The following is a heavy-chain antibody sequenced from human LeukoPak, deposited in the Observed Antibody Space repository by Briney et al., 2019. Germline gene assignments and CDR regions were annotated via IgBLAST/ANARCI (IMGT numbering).Heavy chain of an antibody. CDR2: INPSGGST. J-gene: IGHJ4*02. D-gene: IGHD2-2*02. CDR3: ATEGEPDIVVVPAAINY. CDR1: GYTFTSYY. V-gene: IGHV1-46*01. Sequence: ASVKVSCKASGYTFTSYYMHWVRQAPGQGLEWMGIINPSGGSTSYAQKFQGRVTMTRDTSTSTVYMELSSLRSGDTAVYYCATEGEPDIVVVPAAINYWGQGALVTVSS.